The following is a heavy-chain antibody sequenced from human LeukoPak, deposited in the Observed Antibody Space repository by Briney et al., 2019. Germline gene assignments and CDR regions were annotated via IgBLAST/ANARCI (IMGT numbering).Heavy chain of an antibody. CDR2: ISAYNGNT. CDR3: ARDLERYPISGNDRYYYYYCMDV. Sequence: ASVKVSCKASGYSFPNYGINWVRQAPGQGLEWMGWISAYNGNTNYAPKLQDRVTLTTDTSTSTAYMELRSLRSDDTAVYFCARDLERYPISGNDRYYYYYCMDVWGKGTTVTVSS. CDR1: GYSFPNYG. V-gene: IGHV1-18*01. J-gene: IGHJ6*03. D-gene: IGHD1-1*01.